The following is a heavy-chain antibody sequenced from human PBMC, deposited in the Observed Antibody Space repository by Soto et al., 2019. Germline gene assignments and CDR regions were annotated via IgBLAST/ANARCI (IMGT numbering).Heavy chain of an antibody. Sequence: EVQLVESGGGLVQPGRSLRLSCAASGFTFDDYAMHWVRQAPGKGLEWVSGISWNSGSIGYADSVKGRFTISRDNAKNSLYLQMNSLRAEDTALYYCAKDMAYDSTAIFDYWGQGTLVTVSS. CDR3: AKDMAYDSTAIFDY. V-gene: IGHV3-9*01. CDR2: ISWNSGSI. J-gene: IGHJ4*02. D-gene: IGHD3-22*01. CDR1: GFTFDDYA.